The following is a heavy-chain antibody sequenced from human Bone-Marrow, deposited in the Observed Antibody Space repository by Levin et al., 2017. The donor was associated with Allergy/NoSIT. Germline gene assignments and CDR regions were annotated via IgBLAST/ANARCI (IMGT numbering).Heavy chain of an antibody. Sequence: KVSCKGSGYSFTSYWISWVRQVPGKGLEWMGRIDPSDSYTNYSPSFQGHVTISADKSINTAYLQWSSLMASDTAVYNCARTSVVDIVATTKRYFDYWGQGTLVTVSS. V-gene: IGHV5-10-1*01. CDR1: GYSFTSYW. CDR2: IDPSDSYT. CDR3: ARTSVVDIVATTKRYFDY. D-gene: IGHD5-12*01. J-gene: IGHJ4*02.